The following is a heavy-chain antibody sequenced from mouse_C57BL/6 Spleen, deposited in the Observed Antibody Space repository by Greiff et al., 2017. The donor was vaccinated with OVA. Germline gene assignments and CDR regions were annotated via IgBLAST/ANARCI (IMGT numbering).Heavy chain of an antibody. D-gene: IGHD1-1*01. CDR3: ARENTTVPWFAY. CDR1: GYTFTDYN. Sequence: EVQLQQSGPELVKPGASVKMSCKASGYTFTDYNMHWVKQSHGKSLEWIGYINPNNGGTSYNQQFKGKATLTVNKSSSTAYMELRSLTSEDSAVYYCARENTTVPWFAYWGQGTLVTVSA. V-gene: IGHV1-22*01. CDR2: INPNNGGT. J-gene: IGHJ3*01.